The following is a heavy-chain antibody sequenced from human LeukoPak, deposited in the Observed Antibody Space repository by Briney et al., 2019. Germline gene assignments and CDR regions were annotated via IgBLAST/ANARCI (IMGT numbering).Heavy chain of an antibody. D-gene: IGHD5-18*01. Sequence: GGSLRLSCAASGFTFSSYAMHWVRQAPGKGLEWVAVISYDGSNKYYADSVKGRLTISRDNSKNTLYLQMNSLRAEDTAVYYCARQWRGYSYEIDYWGQGTLVTVSS. J-gene: IGHJ4*02. CDR1: GFTFSSYA. CDR3: ARQWRGYSYEIDY. CDR2: ISYDGSNK. V-gene: IGHV3-30*04.